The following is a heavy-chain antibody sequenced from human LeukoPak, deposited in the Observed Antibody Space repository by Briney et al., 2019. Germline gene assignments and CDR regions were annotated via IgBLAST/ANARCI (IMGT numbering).Heavy chain of an antibody. D-gene: IGHD3-3*01. Sequence: PGGSLRLSCAASGFTFSSYAMSWVRQAPGKGLEWVSAISGSGGSTYYADSVKGRFTISRDNSKNTLYLQMNSLRAEETAVYYCAKLNDFWSGYSGYWGQGTLVTVSS. V-gene: IGHV3-23*01. CDR2: ISGSGGST. CDR1: GFTFSSYA. CDR3: AKLNDFWSGYSGY. J-gene: IGHJ4*02.